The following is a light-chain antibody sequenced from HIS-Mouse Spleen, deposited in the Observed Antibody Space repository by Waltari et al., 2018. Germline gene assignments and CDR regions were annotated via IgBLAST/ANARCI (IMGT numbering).Light chain of an antibody. J-gene: IGLJ3*02. CDR1: RRYGGGYNL. Sequence: QSALTQPASVSGSPGQSITIPCTGTRRYGGGYNLVSWYQQHPGKAPKLMIYEVSNRPSGVSNRFSGSKSGNTASLTISGLQAEDEADYYCSSYTSSSTWVFGGGTKLTVL. CDR3: SSYTSSSTWV. V-gene: IGLV2-14*01. CDR2: EVS.